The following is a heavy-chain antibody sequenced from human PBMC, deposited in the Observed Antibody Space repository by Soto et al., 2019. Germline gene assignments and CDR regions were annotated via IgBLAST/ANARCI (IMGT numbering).Heavy chain of an antibody. J-gene: IGHJ4*02. CDR1: GFTFSSYA. V-gene: IGHV3-30-3*01. D-gene: IGHD3-22*01. Sequence: GGALRLSCAASGFTFSSYAMHWVRQAPGKGLEWVAVISYDGSNKYYADSVKGRFTISRDNSKNTLYLQMNSLRAEDTAVYYCARDYDSSGYTPALFDYWGQGTRVTVSA. CDR2: ISYDGSNK. CDR3: ARDYDSSGYTPALFDY.